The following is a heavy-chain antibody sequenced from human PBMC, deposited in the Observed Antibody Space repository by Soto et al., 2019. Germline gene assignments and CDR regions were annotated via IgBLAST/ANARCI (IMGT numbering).Heavy chain of an antibody. J-gene: IGHJ4*02. D-gene: IGHD6-19*01. CDR1: GFTFSSYG. CDR3: AKALQRWLGEFDY. Sequence: QVPLVESGGGVVQPGRSLRLSCAASGFTFSSYGMHWVRQAPGKGLEWVAVISYDGSNKYYADSVKGRFTISRDNSKNTLYLQMNSLRAEDTAVYYCAKALQRWLGEFDYWGQGTLVTVSS. V-gene: IGHV3-30*18. CDR2: ISYDGSNK.